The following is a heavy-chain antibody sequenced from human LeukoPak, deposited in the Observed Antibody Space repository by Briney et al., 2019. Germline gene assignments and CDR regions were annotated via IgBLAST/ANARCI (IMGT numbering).Heavy chain of an antibody. D-gene: IGHD6-19*01. J-gene: IGHJ4*02. Sequence: PGGTLRLSCAASGFTFSSYAMSWVRQAPGKGLEGGSTFSGTSTNSYADAVKGRVTISRDNSKNTLYLQMNSLRAEDTAVYYCAKLKQWQPQRYFFEYWGQGALVTVAS. V-gene: IGHV3-23*01. CDR3: AKLKQWQPQRYFFEY. CDR2: FSGTSTN. CDR1: GFTFSSYA.